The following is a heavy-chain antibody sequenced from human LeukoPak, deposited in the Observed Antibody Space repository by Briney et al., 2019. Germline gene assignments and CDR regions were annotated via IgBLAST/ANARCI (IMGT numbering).Heavy chain of an antibody. V-gene: IGHV3-30*18. J-gene: IGHJ4*02. CDR1: GFTFSSYG. Sequence: PGRSLRLSCAASGFTFSSYGMHWLRQAPGKGLDGVAVISYDGSNKYYADSVKGRFTISRDNSKNTLYLQMNSLRAEDTAVYYCAKSTFDDFWSGALDYWGQGTLVTVSS. D-gene: IGHD3-3*01. CDR3: AKSTFDDFWSGALDY. CDR2: ISYDGSNK.